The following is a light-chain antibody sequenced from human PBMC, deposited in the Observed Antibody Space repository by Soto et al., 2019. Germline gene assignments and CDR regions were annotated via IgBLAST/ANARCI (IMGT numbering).Light chain of an antibody. CDR1: SSDVGTYNY. CDR3: SSYTGSSTLYV. V-gene: IGLV2-14*01. J-gene: IGLJ1*01. CDR2: EVT. Sequence: SALTQPASVSGSPGQSITISCNGTSSDVGTYNYVSRYQQHPGKAPKVMIYEVTYRPSGVSNRFSGSKSGNTASLTISGLQAEDEAEYYCSSYTGSSTLYVFGTGTKVTVL.